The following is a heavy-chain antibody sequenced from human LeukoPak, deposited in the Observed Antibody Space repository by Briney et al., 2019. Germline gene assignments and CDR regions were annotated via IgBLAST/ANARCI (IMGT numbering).Heavy chain of an antibody. Sequence: GGSLRLSCAASGFTVSSNYMSWVRQAPGKGLEWVSVIYSGGTTYYADSVKGRFTISRDNSKNTLYLQMNSLRAEDTAVYCCASKYVADAFDIWGQGTMVTVSS. CDR3: ASKYVADAFDI. CDR1: GFTVSSNY. CDR2: IYSGGTT. J-gene: IGHJ3*02. D-gene: IGHD3-16*01. V-gene: IGHV3-53*01.